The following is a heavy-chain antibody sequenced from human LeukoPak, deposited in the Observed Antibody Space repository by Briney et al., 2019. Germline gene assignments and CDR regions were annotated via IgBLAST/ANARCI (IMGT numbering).Heavy chain of an antibody. Sequence: PSQTLSLTCTVSGGSISSYYWSWIRQPPGKGLEWIGYIYYSGSTNYNPSLKSRVTISVDTSKNQFSLKLSSVTAADTAVYYCARQYGSYDILTGYYNWFDPWGQGTLVTVSS. CDR3: ARQYGSYDILTGYYNWFDP. CDR2: IYYSGST. J-gene: IGHJ5*02. CDR1: GGSISSYY. D-gene: IGHD3-9*01. V-gene: IGHV4-59*08.